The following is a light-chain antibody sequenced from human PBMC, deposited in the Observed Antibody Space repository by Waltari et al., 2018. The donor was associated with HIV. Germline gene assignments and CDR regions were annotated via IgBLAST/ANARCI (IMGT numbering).Light chain of an antibody. CDR3: QTWGAGIQV. J-gene: IGLJ2*01. V-gene: IGLV4-69*01. CDR1: NGHSDYA. Sequence: QLLLTQSPSASASLGASVRLTCTLSNGHSDYAITWHQQQPEKGPRFLMRLNSDGSHNKGDGISVRFSGSSSGAERYLTISSRQAEDEGDYHCQTWGAGIQVFGGGTKLTVL. CDR2: LNSDGSH.